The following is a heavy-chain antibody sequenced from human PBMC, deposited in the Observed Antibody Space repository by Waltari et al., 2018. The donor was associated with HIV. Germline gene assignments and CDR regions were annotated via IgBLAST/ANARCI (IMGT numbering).Heavy chain of an antibody. CDR1: GYTFTNYW. D-gene: IGHD3-22*01. CDR3: ARLFYYDTTGYINNAFDI. J-gene: IGHJ3*02. CDR2: IYPFDSDT. V-gene: IGHV5-51*03. Sequence: AEVRKSGESLKIFCKASGYTFTNYWIAWVRQMSGEGLEWMGIIYPFDSDTRYNPSFEGQITISADKSLATAYLEWSNLNASDAAIYYCARLFYYDTTGYINNAFDIWGQGTVVTVS.